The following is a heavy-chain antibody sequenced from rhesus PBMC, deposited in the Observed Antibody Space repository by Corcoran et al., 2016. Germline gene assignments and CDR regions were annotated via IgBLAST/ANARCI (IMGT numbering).Heavy chain of an antibody. J-gene: IGHJ4*01. CDR1: GGSISDSYR. V-gene: IGHV4S10*01. CDR2: IYGTSTST. CDR3: ARALYYYSGTYYYYFDY. D-gene: IGHD3-16*01. Sequence: QVQLQESGPGVVKPSETLSLTCAVSGGSISDSYRWSWICQPPGKGLEWIGYIYGTSTSTNYNPSLKSRVTISKDTSKNQFSLKLTSVTAADTVVYDCARALYYYSGTYYYYFDYWGQGVLVTVSS.